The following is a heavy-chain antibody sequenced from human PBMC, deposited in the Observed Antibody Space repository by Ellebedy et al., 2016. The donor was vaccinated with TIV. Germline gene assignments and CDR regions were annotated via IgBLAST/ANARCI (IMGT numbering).Heavy chain of an antibody. CDR3: AKCHSSTCLFNWIDP. V-gene: IGHV3-23*01. CDR1: GFTFSSHA. D-gene: IGHD2-2*01. J-gene: IGHJ5*02. CDR2: ISSSGGTT. Sequence: GGSLRLSXAASGFTFSSHAMNWVRQAPGKGLEWVADISSSGGTTSYADSVRGRFTISRDNTKNTLYLQMDSLRAEDTAIYYCAKCHSSTCLFNWIDPWGQGILVTVSS.